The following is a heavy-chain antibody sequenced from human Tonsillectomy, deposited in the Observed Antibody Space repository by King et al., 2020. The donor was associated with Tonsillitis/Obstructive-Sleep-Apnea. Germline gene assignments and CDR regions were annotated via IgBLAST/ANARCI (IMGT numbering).Heavy chain of an antibody. D-gene: IGHD2-2*01. J-gene: IGHJ5*02. CDR2: INHSGIT. CDR1: GGSFTGYY. Sequence: VQLQQWGAGLLKPSETLSLTCAVYGGSFTGYYWSWIRQPPGKGLEWIGEINHSGITNYSPSLKSRVTISVDRSKNQFSLKLTSVTAADTAVYYCARGEAPDCGNTSCYIWFDPWGQGTPVTVSS. CDR3: ARGEAPDCGNTSCYIWFDP. V-gene: IGHV4-34*01.